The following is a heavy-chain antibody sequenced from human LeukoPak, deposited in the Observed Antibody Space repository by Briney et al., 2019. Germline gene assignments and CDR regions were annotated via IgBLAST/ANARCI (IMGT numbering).Heavy chain of an antibody. Sequence: SETLSLTCTVSGVSISSYYWSWVRQPPGKGLEWVVYIYTSGSTNYNTPLKSRVTISVDTSKTQFSLKLSSVNAADTAVYYCESSTSAYFDPWGKGTLVTVSS. CDR1: GVSISSYY. CDR3: ESSTSAYFDP. J-gene: IGHJ5*02. D-gene: IGHD2-2*01. CDR2: IYTSGST. V-gene: IGHV4-4*09.